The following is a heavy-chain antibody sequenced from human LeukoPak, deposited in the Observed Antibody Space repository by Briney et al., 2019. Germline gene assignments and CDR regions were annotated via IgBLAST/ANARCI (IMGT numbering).Heavy chain of an antibody. CDR2: LGGNNIHT. Sequence: PGASLRLSCAASGFTFSDYAMIWVRQAPRKGPEWLASLGGNNIHTKSADFVKGRFTISRDNSKNMLYLQMNSLRAEDTAVYYCARAMAYCGDDCYERGYYFDYWGQGTQVTVSS. CDR3: ARAMAYCGDDCYERGYYFDY. V-gene: IGHV3-23*01. D-gene: IGHD2-21*02. CDR1: GFTFSDYA. J-gene: IGHJ4*02.